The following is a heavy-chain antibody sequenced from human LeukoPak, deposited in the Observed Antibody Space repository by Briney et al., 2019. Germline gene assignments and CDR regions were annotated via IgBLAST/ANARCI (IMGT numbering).Heavy chain of an antibody. CDR1: GGSISSYY. CDR3: ARDSTHCSSTSCYPYYFDY. Sequence: SETLSLTCTVSGGSISSYYWSWIRQPAGKGLEWIGRIYTSGSTNYNPSLKSRVTMSVDTSKNQFFLKLSSVTAADTAVYYCARDSTHCSSTSCYPYYFDYWGQGTLVTVSS. D-gene: IGHD2-2*01. CDR2: IYTSGST. V-gene: IGHV4-4*07. J-gene: IGHJ4*02.